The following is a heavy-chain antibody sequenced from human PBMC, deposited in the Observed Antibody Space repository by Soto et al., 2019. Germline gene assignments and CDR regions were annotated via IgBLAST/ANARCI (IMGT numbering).Heavy chain of an antibody. V-gene: IGHV1-2*02. Sequence: QEQLVQSGAEVKKPGASVKVSCKASGYTFSGYYIHWLRQAPGQGLEWMGWINPNSGSPNYAQKFQGRVTVTRDTPTCTAYMELSRLTSDDAAVYYCARSLTEGYCTITGCYTRPLYGMDVWGQGTTVTVSS. CDR1: GYTFSGYY. J-gene: IGHJ6*02. D-gene: IGHD2-2*02. CDR3: ARSLTEGYCTITGCYTRPLYGMDV. CDR2: INPNSGSP.